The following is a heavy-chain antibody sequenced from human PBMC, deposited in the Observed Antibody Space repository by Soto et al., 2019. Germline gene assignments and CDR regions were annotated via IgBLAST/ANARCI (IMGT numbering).Heavy chain of an antibody. V-gene: IGHV1-69*02. Sequence: QVQLVQSGAEVKKPGSSVKVSCKASGGTFSSYTISWVRQAPGQGLEWIGRIIPILGIANYAQKFQGRVTITADKSTSTAYMELSSLRSEDTAVYYCARAPGIAAAGPFDYWGQGTLVTVSS. D-gene: IGHD6-13*01. CDR1: GGTFSSYT. CDR2: IIPILGIA. CDR3: ARAPGIAAAGPFDY. J-gene: IGHJ4*02.